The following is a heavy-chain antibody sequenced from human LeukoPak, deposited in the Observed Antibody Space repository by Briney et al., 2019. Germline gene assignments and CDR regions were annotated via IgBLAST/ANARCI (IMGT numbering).Heavy chain of an antibody. Sequence: PGGSLRLPCAASGFSFHGDGMSWVRQAPGKGLEWGSGINSNGGDKRYADSVRGRFTISRDNAKNSLYLHMNSLRGEDTALYYCARSPEWDPKQLGFKYFDYWGQGTLVTVSS. CDR1: GFSFHGDG. CDR3: ARSPEWDPKQLGFKYFDY. J-gene: IGHJ4*02. V-gene: IGHV3-20*04. CDR2: INSNGGDK. D-gene: IGHD1-26*01.